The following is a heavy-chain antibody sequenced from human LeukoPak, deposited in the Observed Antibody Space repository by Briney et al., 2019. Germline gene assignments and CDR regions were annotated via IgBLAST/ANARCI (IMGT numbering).Heavy chain of an antibody. D-gene: IGHD6-13*01. CDR3: ARGEGIAAASDY. CDR2: IYYSGST. J-gene: IGHJ4*02. Sequence: PSETLSLTCAVYGGSFSGYYWSWIRQPPGKGLEWIGYIYYSGSTNYNPSLKSRVTISVDTSKNQFSLKLSSVTAADTAVYYCARGEGIAAASDYWGQGTLVTVSS. CDR1: GGSFSGYY. V-gene: IGHV4-59*01.